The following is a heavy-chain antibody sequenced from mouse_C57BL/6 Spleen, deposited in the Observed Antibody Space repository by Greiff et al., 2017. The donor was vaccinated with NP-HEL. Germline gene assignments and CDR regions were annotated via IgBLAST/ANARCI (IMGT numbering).Heavy chain of an antibody. CDR1: GYTFTSYD. CDR2: IYPRDGST. Sequence: QVQLKESGPELVKPGASVKLSCKASGYTFTSYDINWVKQRPGQGLEWIGWIYPRDGSTKYNEKFKGKATLTVDTSSSTAYMELHSLTSEDSAVYFCARDYYGSNIDYWGQGTTLTVSS. D-gene: IGHD1-1*01. CDR3: ARDYYGSNIDY. J-gene: IGHJ2*01. V-gene: IGHV1-85*01.